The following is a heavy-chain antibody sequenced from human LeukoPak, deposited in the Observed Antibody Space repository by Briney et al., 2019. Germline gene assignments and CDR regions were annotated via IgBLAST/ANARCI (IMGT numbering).Heavy chain of an antibody. D-gene: IGHD2-15*01. V-gene: IGHV1-69*06. J-gene: IGHJ3*02. CDR3: ARDYCSGGSCYSMAFDI. CDR1: GYTFTSYG. Sequence: GASVKVSCKASGYTFTSYGISWVRQAPGQGLEWMGGMIPIFGTANYAQKFQGRVTITADKSTSTAYMELSSLRSEDTAVYYCARDYCSGGSCYSMAFDIWGQGTMVTVSS. CDR2: MIPIFGTA.